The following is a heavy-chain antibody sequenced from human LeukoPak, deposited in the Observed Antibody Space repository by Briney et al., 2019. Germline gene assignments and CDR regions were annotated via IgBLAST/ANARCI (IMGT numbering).Heavy chain of an antibody. CDR1: GASVSGSAYY. CDR3: AKSGGYGLIDY. D-gene: IGHD1-26*01. V-gene: IGHV4-39*01. Sequence: SQTLSLTCTVSGASVSGSAYYWGWIRQPPGKGLEWIGNIYYSGSTYYNESLESRVTISIDTSKNQFSLKLNSVTAADTAMYYCAKSGGYGLIDYWGQGTLVTVSS. J-gene: IGHJ4*02. CDR2: IYYSGST.